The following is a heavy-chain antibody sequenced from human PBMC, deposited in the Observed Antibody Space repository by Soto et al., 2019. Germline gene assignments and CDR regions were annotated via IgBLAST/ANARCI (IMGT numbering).Heavy chain of an antibody. V-gene: IGHV4-59*11. Sequence: PSETLSLTCSVSGDSINSRYWSWIRQPPGKGLEWIDYIDYVGSTNYAPSLQSRVTMSVDTSKNQVSLKLRYVTAADTAVYYCVRQRGNYFDFWGQGTLVTVSS. CDR3: VRQRGNYFDF. J-gene: IGHJ4*02. CDR2: IDYVGST. D-gene: IGHD3-10*01. CDR1: GDSINSRY.